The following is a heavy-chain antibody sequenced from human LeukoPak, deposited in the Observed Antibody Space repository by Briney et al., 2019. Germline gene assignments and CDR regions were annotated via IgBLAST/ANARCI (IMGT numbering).Heavy chain of an antibody. CDR1: GFTFSSYA. V-gene: IGHV3-23*01. CDR2: ISGSGGST. J-gene: IGHJ4*02. CDR3: ARAMVVSSGNDY. D-gene: IGHD6-25*01. Sequence: PGGSLTLSCAASGFTFSSYAMSWVRQAPGRGLEWVSAISGSGGSTYYADSVKGRFTISRDNSKNTLYLQMNSLRAEDTAVYYCARAMVVSSGNDYWGQGTLVTVSS.